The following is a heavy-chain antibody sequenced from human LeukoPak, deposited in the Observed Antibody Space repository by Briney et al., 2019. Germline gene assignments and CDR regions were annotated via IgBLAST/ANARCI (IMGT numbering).Heavy chain of an antibody. CDR3: ARGHHVVVATATWASDAFDL. CDR2: IYPGDSDT. Sequence: GESLKISCKGSGYSFTSYWIGWVRQMPGKGLEWMGNIYPGDSDTRYSPSFQGQVTISADKSISTAYLQWNSLKASDTAMYYCARGHHVVVATATWASDAFDLWGQGTMVIVSS. CDR1: GYSFTSYW. J-gene: IGHJ3*01. V-gene: IGHV5-51*01. D-gene: IGHD2-21*02.